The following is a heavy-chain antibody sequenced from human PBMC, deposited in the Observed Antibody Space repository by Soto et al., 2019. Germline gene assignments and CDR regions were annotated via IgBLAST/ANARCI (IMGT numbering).Heavy chain of an antibody. CDR3: ARVSEMGKMSKGYSYYMDV. J-gene: IGHJ6*03. CDR2: IIPVLGVA. V-gene: IGHV1-69*02. Sequence: QVQLVQSGAEVKKPGSSVKVSCKASGDTFNNHTISWVRQAPGQGLEWMGRIIPVLGVANYAQKFQGRVTITTHKSTSTAYMEVSSLRSEDTAMYYCARVSEMGKMSKGYSYYMDVLGKGTTVTVSS. D-gene: IGHD6-13*01. CDR1: GDTFNNHT.